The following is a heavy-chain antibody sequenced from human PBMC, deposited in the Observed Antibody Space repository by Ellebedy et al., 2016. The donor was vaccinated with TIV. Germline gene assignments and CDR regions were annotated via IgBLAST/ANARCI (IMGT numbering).Heavy chain of an antibody. J-gene: IGHJ5*02. CDR3: AREGGYCFGEICRWFDR. CDR1: GFTFSFYS. Sequence: GESLKISCATSGFTFSFYSMNWVRQAPGKGLEWVSSINKNGYIYYADSVKGRFTISRDNAKNSLYLQMNRLRAEDTAVYYCAREGGYCFGEICRWFDRWGQGTLVTVSS. D-gene: IGHD2-15*01. CDR2: INKNGYI. V-gene: IGHV3-21*01.